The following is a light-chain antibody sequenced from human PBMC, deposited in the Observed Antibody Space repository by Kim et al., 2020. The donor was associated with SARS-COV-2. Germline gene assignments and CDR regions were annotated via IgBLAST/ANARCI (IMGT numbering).Light chain of an antibody. CDR3: ATWDGSLNAWV. CDR1: NSNIGVNT. V-gene: IGLV1-44*01. J-gene: IGLJ3*02. CDR2: RNN. Sequence: GRRVTLSCSGSNSNIGVNTVNWYQQLPGTAPKLLIYRNNQRPSGVPDRFSGSKSGSSASLALSGLLPEDEADYYCATWDGSLNAWVFGGGTQLTVL.